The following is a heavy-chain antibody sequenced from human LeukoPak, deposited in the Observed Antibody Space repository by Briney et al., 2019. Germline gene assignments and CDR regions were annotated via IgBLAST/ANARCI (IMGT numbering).Heavy chain of an antibody. D-gene: IGHD3-22*01. V-gene: IGHV3-21*01. CDR3: ASLTQSSGYDS. CDR1: GFTFSSYS. CDR2: ISSSSYI. J-gene: IGHJ5*01. Sequence: GGSLRLSCAASGFTFSSYSMNWVRQAPGKGLEWVSSISSSSYIYYADSVKGRFTISRDNAKNSLYLQMNSMRAEDTAVYYCASLTQSSGYDSWGQGTLVTVSS.